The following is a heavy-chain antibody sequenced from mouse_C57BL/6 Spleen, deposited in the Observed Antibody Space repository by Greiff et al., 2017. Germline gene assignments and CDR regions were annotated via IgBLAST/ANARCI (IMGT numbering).Heavy chain of an antibody. CDR1: GFTFSDYY. CDR2: INYDGSST. J-gene: IGHJ1*03. Sequence: EVQLVESEGGLVQPGSSMKLSCTASGFTFSDYYMAWVRQVPEKGLEWVANINYDGSSTYYLDSLKSRFIISRDNAKNILYLQMSSLKSEDTATYYCARDYDYEGYFDVWGTGTTVTVSS. CDR3: ARDYDYEGYFDV. D-gene: IGHD2-4*01. V-gene: IGHV5-16*01.